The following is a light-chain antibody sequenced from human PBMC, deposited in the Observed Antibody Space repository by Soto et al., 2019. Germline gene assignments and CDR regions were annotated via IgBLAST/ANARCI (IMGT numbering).Light chain of an antibody. V-gene: IGLV2-14*03. CDR1: SSDVGGFNY. CDR2: DVS. CDR3: TSNTTSSTYV. Sequence: QSVLTQPASVSGSPGQSIAISCTGTSSDVGGFNYVSWYQQHPGKAPKFMIYDVSSRPSGVSDRFSGSKSGNTASLTISGLQAEDETDYSCTSNTTSSTYVFRTGSKVPVL. J-gene: IGLJ1*01.